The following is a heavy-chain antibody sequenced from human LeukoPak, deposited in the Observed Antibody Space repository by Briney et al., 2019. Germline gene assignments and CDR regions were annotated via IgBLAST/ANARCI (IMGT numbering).Heavy chain of an antibody. D-gene: IGHD4-17*01. CDR1: GFTFSSYG. V-gene: IGHV3-30*02. Sequence: GGSLRLSCAASGFTFSSYGMHWVRQAPGKGLEWVAFIRCDGSNKYYADSVKGRFTISRDNSKNTLYLQMNSLRAEDTAVYYCAKGHAVTTDYWGQGTLVTVSS. J-gene: IGHJ4*02. CDR2: IRCDGSNK. CDR3: AKGHAVTTDY.